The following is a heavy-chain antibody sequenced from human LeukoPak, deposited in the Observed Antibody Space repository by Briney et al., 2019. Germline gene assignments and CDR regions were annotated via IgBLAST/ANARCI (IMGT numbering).Heavy chain of an antibody. CDR1: GFIFSDYY. J-gene: IGHJ3*02. D-gene: IGHD6-13*01. V-gene: IGHV3-30*18. Sequence: PGGSLRLSCAASGFIFSDYYMDWVRLAPGKGLEWVAVISYDGSNKYYADSAKGRFTISRDNSKNRLYLQMNSLRAEDTAVYYCVNLRTLYSSRPDAFDIWGQGTMVTVSS. CDR3: VNLRTLYSSRPDAFDI. CDR2: ISYDGSNK.